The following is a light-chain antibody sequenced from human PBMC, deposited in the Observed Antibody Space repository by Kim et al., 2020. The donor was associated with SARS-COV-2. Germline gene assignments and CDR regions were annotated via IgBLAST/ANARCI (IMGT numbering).Light chain of an antibody. CDR1: NLRRYY. Sequence: VALGQTVRITCQGDNLRRYYATWYQQKPGQAPILVIYGKNNRPSGIPDRFSGSSSGNTASLTITGTQAGDEADYYCNSRDSNNNVLFGGGTQLTVL. CDR2: GKN. CDR3: NSRDSNNNVL. J-gene: IGLJ2*01. V-gene: IGLV3-19*01.